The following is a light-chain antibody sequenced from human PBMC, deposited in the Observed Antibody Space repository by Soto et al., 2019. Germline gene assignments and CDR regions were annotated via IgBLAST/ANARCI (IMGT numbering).Light chain of an antibody. CDR3: QQYNSYRT. CDR1: QNIDNW. CDR2: HAS. J-gene: IGKJ1*01. V-gene: IGKV1-5*01. Sequence: DVQMTQSPSTLSASVGDRVTITCRASQNIDNWLAWYQQKPGKAPKLLIYHASNLESGVPSRFSGSGSGTEFTLTISSLQPDDFATYYCQQYNSYRTFGQGTKVDIK.